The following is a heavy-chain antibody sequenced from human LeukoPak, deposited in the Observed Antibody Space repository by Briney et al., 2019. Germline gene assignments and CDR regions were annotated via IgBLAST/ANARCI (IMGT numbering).Heavy chain of an antibody. D-gene: IGHD3-3*01. V-gene: IGHV3-20*04. J-gene: IGHJ4*02. CDR3: ARELGGYDFWSGYYFDY. Sequence: PGGSLRLSCAASGFTFDDYGMRWVRQAPGKGLEWVSGINWNGGSTGYADSVKGRFTISRDNAKNSLYLQMNSLRAEDTALYYCARELGGYDFWSGYYFDYWGQGTLVTVSS. CDR2: INWNGGST. CDR1: GFTFDDYG.